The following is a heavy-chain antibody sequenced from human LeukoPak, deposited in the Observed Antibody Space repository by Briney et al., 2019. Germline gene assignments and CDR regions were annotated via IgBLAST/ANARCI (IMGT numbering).Heavy chain of an antibody. Sequence: ASVKVSCKASGYTFTSYGISWVRQAPGQGLEWMGWISAYNGNTNYAQKLQGRVTMATDTSTSTAYMELRSVRSDDTAVYYCARSRNGHDILTGYYSRFDYWGQGTLVTVSS. D-gene: IGHD3-9*01. CDR2: ISAYNGNT. CDR1: GYTFTSYG. CDR3: ARSRNGHDILTGYYSRFDY. J-gene: IGHJ4*02. V-gene: IGHV1-18*01.